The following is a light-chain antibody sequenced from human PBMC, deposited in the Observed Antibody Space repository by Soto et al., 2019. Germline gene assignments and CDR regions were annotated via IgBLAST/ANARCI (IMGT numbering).Light chain of an antibody. CDR3: TSYTSISTYV. V-gene: IGLV2-14*01. Sequence: QSALTQPASESGSPGQSISISCTGTSSDVGAYNFVSWYQQHPDKAPRLVIFDVNNRPSGVSNRFSGSKSGNTASLTISGLRAEDEADYYCTSYTSISTYVFGTGTKVTVL. CDR1: SSDVGAYNF. CDR2: DVN. J-gene: IGLJ1*01.